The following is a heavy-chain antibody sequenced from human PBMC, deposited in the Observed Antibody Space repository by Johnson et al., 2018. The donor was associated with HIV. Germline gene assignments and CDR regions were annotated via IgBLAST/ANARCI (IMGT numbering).Heavy chain of an antibody. CDR3: AKAIWGGGNLGMGAFDI. CDR1: GFTFDDYG. CDR2: ISYDGSDK. J-gene: IGHJ3*02. D-gene: IGHD4-23*01. V-gene: IGHV3-30*18. Sequence: QVQLVESGGGLVQPGRSLRLSCAASGFTFDDYGMSWVRQAPGKGLEWVAAISYDGSDKYHADSVKGRFTISGDNSKNTLSLQMNSLRPEDTALYYCAKAIWGGGNLGMGAFDIWGQGTMVTVSS.